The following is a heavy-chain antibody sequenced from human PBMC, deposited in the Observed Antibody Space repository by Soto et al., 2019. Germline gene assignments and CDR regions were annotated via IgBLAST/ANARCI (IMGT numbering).Heavy chain of an antibody. Sequence: GGSLRLSCAASGFTFSSYAMHWVRQAPGKGLEWVAVISYDGSNKYYADSVKGRFTISRDNSKNTLYLQMNSLRAEDTAVYYCARVKTRLSSTIPAXYWGQGTLVTVSS. D-gene: IGHD3-3*01. CDR3: ARVKTRLSSTIPAXY. J-gene: IGHJ4*02. CDR1: GFTFSSYA. V-gene: IGHV3-30-3*01. CDR2: ISYDGSNK.